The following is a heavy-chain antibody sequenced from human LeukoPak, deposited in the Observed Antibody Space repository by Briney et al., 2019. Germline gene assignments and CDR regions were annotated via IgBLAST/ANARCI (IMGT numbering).Heavy chain of an antibody. Sequence: ASVKVSCKASGGTFSSYAISWVRQAPGQGLEWMGMIDPSGGSTTYAQTFQGRITMTRDTSTSTVYLEVSGLRLEDTAIYYCARTYNWNYGFDYWGQGTLVIVSS. V-gene: IGHV1-46*01. CDR2: IDPSGGST. J-gene: IGHJ4*02. CDR1: GGTFSSYA. CDR3: ARTYNWNYGFDY. D-gene: IGHD1-7*01.